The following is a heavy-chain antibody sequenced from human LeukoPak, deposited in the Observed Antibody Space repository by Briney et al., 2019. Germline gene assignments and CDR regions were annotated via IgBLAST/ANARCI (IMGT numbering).Heavy chain of an antibody. D-gene: IGHD1-26*01. CDR1: GFTFSDYY. V-gene: IGHV3-11*01. CDR2: ISGVASDI. J-gene: IGHJ6*02. Sequence: PGGSLRLSCAASGFTFSDYYMTWIRRAPGKGLEWVSYISGVASDIHYADSVKGRFTISRDNAKNSVYLQMNSLRAGDTAVYYCARGGALGMDVWGQGTTVTVSS. CDR3: ARGGALGMDV.